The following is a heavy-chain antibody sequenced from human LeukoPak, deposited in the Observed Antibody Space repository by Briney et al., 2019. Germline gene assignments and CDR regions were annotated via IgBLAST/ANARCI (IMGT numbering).Heavy chain of an antibody. D-gene: IGHD6-19*01. V-gene: IGHV4-59*08. CDR2: IYYSGST. Sequence: KASETLSLTCTVSGGSISSYYWSWIRQPPGKGLEWIGYIYYSGSTNYNPSLKSRVTISVDTSKNQFSLKLSSVTAADTAVYYCARYSSGSFFDYWGQGTLVTVSS. CDR1: GGSISSYY. J-gene: IGHJ4*02. CDR3: ARYSSGSFFDY.